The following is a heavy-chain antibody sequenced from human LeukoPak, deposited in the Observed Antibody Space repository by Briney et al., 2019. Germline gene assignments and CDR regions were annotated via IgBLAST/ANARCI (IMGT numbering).Heavy chain of an antibody. V-gene: IGHV3-23*01. D-gene: IGHD1-1*01. Sequence: PGGSLRLSCASPGFTFNYYAMTWVRQAPGKGLEWVSSITTSGASTYYADSVKGRFTISRDNSKNSLYLQMTSLRAEDAAVYYCARDYPTSGIVTLFDYWGQGTLVTVSS. CDR2: ITTSGAST. J-gene: IGHJ4*02. CDR1: GFTFNYYA. CDR3: ARDYPTSGIVTLFDY.